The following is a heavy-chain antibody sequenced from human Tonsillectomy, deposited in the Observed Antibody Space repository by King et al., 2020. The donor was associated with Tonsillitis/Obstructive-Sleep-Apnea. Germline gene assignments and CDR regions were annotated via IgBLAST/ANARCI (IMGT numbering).Heavy chain of an antibody. Sequence: QLVQSGGGVVQPGRSLRLSCAASGFTFSSYAMHWVRQAPGKGLELVAFISFDGSNYFYVDSVKGRFTISRDNSKNALFLQMSSLRPEDTAVYYCAKGWSRNYDDGGFSPSKYYYAYWGRGTRVTVSS. J-gene: IGHJ4*02. CDR2: ISFDGSNY. CDR1: GFTFSSYA. D-gene: IGHD3-16*01. V-gene: IGHV3-30*18. CDR3: AKGWSRNYDDGGFSPSKYYYAY.